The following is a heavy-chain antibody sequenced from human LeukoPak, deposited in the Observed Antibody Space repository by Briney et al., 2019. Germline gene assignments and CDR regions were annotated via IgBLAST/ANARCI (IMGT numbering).Heavy chain of an antibody. CDR2: TYYRSKWYN. J-gene: IGHJ3*01. D-gene: IGHD5-24*01. CDR1: GDSVSGNSTA. CDR3: ARGGQGDGYSADEAFDF. V-gene: IGHV6-1*01. Sequence: SQTLSLTCAISGDSVSGNSTAYNWIRQSPSRGLEWLGRTYYRSKWYNDYALSVKSRITFNPDTSKNQLSLHLNSVTPEDTAVYYCARGGQGDGYSADEAFDFWGQGTIVTVSS.